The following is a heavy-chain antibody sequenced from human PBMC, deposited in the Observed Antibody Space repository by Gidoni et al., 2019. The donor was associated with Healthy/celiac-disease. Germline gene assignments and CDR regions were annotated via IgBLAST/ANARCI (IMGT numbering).Heavy chain of an antibody. CDR2: ISWNSGSI. V-gene: IGHV3-9*01. D-gene: IGHD6-13*01. Sequence: EVQLVESGGGLVQPGRSLRLSCAASGFTFYDYDMHWVRQAPGKGLEWVSGISWNSGSIGYADSVKGRFTISRDNAKNSLYLQMNSLRAEDTALYYCAKTLYSSSWYYFDYWGQGTLVTVSS. CDR3: AKTLYSSSWYYFDY. CDR1: GFTFYDYD. J-gene: IGHJ4*02.